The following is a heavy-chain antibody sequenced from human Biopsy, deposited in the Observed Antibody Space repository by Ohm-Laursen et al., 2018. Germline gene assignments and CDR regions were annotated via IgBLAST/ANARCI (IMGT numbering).Heavy chain of an antibody. CDR3: AADAGGYYTEFDY. D-gene: IGHD3-3*01. CDR1: GGPSSNYA. CDR2: IVPILGHL. V-gene: IGHV1-69*04. J-gene: IGHJ4*02. Sequence: SSVKVSCNASGGPSSNYAFSWVRQAPGQGLEWVGRIVPILGHLNYAQRFQGRVSITADKSTTYVYMELSRLTSGDTAVYYCAADAGGYYTEFDYWGPGTLVTVSS.